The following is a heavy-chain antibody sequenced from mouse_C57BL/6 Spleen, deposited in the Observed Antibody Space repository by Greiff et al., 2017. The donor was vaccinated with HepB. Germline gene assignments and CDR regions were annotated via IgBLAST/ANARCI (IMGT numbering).Heavy chain of an antibody. J-gene: IGHJ4*01. CDR1: GYTFTSYW. Sequence: QVQLQQPGAELVKPGASVKLSCKASGYTFTSYWMHWVKQRPGRGLEWIGRIDPNSGGTKYNEKFKSKATLTVDKPSSTACMQLSSLTSEDSAVYYCARDSNYVGGAMDYWGQGTSVTVSS. V-gene: IGHV1-72*01. CDR2: IDPNSGGT. D-gene: IGHD2-5*01. CDR3: ARDSNYVGGAMDY.